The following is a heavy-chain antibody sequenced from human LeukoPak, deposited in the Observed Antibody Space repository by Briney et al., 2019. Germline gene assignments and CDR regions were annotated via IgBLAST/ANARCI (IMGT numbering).Heavy chain of an antibody. CDR1: GGPMSRYY. V-gene: IGHV4-4*07. Sequence: PSETLSLTCTVCGGPMSRYYWRWLWQPAGKGLEWIGHIYNSGSTNYNPSLKGRVTMSVATSNNQFSLHLSSVTSADSAVYYFAISAFLVTAPGLYYFDYWGQGTLVAVSS. CDR2: IYNSGST. CDR3: AISAFLVTAPGLYYFDY. J-gene: IGHJ4*02. D-gene: IGHD6-13*01.